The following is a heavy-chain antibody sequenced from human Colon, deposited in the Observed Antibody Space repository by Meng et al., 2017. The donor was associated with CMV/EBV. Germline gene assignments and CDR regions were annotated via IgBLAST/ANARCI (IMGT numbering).Heavy chain of an antibody. D-gene: IGHD2-15*01. CDR3: AKDIVLGYRPQRDAFDV. CDR2: ISASGASR. Sequence: GESLKISCSASGFTFGFNNYAMTWVRQAPGKGLEWVSAISASGASRYYADSVKGRFTITRDNSKNMLYLEMIGLRAEDTAIYYCAKDIVLGYRPQRDAFDVWGQGTMVTVSS. J-gene: IGHJ3*01. V-gene: IGHV3-23*01. CDR1: GFTFGFNNYA.